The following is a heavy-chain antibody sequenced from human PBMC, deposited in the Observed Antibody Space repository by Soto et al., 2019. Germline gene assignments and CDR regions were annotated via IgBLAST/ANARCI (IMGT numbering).Heavy chain of an antibody. V-gene: IGHV5-10-1*01. CDR3: ARRSVSVRDHRDY. Sequence: PGEALKISCKGSGYRFTSYWISWVRQMPGKGLEWKGRIDPSDSYTNYSPSFQGHVTISADKSISTAYLQWSSLKASDTAMYYCARRSVSVRDHRDYWGQGTLVTVSS. J-gene: IGHJ4*02. D-gene: IGHD3-10*01. CDR2: IDPSDSYT. CDR1: GYRFTSYW.